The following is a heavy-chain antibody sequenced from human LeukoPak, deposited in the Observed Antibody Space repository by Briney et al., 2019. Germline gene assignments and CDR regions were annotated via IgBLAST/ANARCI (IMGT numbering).Heavy chain of an antibody. CDR3: VKGTNWNDGAG. D-gene: IGHD1-1*01. J-gene: IGHJ4*02. Sequence: SGGSLRLSCSASGFTFSSYAMHWVRQAPGKGLEDVSAISSNGGRTYYVDSVKGRFTISRDNSKNTLYLQMSSLRAEDTAAYYCVKGTNWNDGAGWGQGTLVTVSS. CDR1: GFTFSSYA. V-gene: IGHV3-64D*06. CDR2: ISSNGGRT.